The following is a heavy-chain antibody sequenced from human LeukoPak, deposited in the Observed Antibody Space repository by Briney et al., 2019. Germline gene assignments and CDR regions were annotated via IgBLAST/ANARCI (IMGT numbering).Heavy chain of an antibody. CDR3: ARDLNV. J-gene: IGHJ6*02. V-gene: IGHV3-74*01. CDR1: GFTFSSYW. CDR2: INSDGSST. Sequence: PGGSLRLSCAASGFTFSSYWMHWVRQAPGKGLVWVSGINSDGSSTTYADSVKGRFTISRDNAKNTLYLQMNGLRAEDTAVYYCARDLNVWGQGTTVTVSS.